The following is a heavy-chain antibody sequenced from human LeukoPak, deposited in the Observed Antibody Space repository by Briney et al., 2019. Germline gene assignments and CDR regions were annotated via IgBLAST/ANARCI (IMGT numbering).Heavy chain of an antibody. CDR1: GYTFTSYG. CDR2: ISAYNGNA. CDR3: AREQGGAKYFQH. D-gene: IGHD1-26*01. Sequence: ASVKVSCKASGYTFTSYGISWVRQAPGQGLEWMGWISAYNGNANYAQKLQGRVTMTTDTSTSTAYMELRSLRSDDTAAYYCAREQGGAKYFQHWGQGTLVTVSS. V-gene: IGHV1-18*01. J-gene: IGHJ1*01.